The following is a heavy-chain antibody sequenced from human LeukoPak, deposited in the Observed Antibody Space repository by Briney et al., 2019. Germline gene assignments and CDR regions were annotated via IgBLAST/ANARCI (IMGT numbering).Heavy chain of an antibody. CDR3: ARDDCSGGSCYYYYGMDV. J-gene: IGHJ6*02. CDR2: ISSNGGST. Sequence: PGGSLRLSCAASGFTFSSYAMHWVRQAPGKGLEYVSAISSNGGSTYYANSVKGRFTISRDNSKNTLYLQMGSLRAEDMAVYYCARDDCSGGSCYYYYGMDVWGQGTTVTVSS. V-gene: IGHV3-64*01. D-gene: IGHD2-15*01. CDR1: GFTFSSYA.